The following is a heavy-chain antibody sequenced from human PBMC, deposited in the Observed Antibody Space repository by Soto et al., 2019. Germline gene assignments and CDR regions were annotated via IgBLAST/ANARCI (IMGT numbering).Heavy chain of an antibody. CDR2: ISSSSGTI. Sequence: EVQLVESGGGLVQPGGSLRLSCVASGFTFSSYSLNWVRQAPGKGLEWVSYISSSSGTIYYADSVKGRFTISRDNAENSLYLQMNSLRDEDTAVYYCAREDPWSANADDMDVWGQGTTVTVSS. CDR1: GFTFSSYS. CDR3: AREDPWSANADDMDV. J-gene: IGHJ6*02. D-gene: IGHD3-3*01. V-gene: IGHV3-48*02.